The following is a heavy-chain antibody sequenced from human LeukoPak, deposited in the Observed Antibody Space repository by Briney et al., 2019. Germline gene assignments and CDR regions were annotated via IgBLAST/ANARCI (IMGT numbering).Heavy chain of an antibody. Sequence: ASVKVSCKSSGYTFTSYYMYWVRQAPGQGLEWMGIINPSGGSTSYAQKFQGRVTMTRDTSTSTVYMELSSLRSEDTAVYYCARTLAVADTLYFQHWGQGTLDTVSS. J-gene: IGHJ1*01. D-gene: IGHD6-19*01. CDR3: ARTLAVADTLYFQH. CDR1: GYTFTSYY. CDR2: INPSGGST. V-gene: IGHV1-46*01.